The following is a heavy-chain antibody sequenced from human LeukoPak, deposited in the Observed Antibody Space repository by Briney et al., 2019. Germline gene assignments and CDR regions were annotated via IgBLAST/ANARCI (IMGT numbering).Heavy chain of an antibody. D-gene: IGHD6-25*01. CDR1: GYPFTTYD. Sequence: ASVKVSCKASGYPFTTYDINWVRQATGQGLEWMGWMDPNNENKGFAQKFQGRVTITRNTSISTAYMELSSLTSEDTAVYYCATGGIAAAPPEYWGQGTLVTVSS. V-gene: IGHV1-8*03. J-gene: IGHJ4*02. CDR2: MDPNNENK. CDR3: ATGGIAAAPPEY.